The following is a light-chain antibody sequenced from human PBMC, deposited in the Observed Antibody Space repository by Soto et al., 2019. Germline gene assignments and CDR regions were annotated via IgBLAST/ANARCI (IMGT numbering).Light chain of an antibody. J-gene: IGKJ1*01. Sequence: ESVLTQSPGTLSLSPGERATRSCRASQSVSSSFLACYQQEVWHAPSLLIYGASSRATGLPDRFSGSGSGTDFTLTISRLEPEDSAVYYCQQYGSSPRTFGQGTKVDI. CDR3: QQYGSSPRT. CDR1: QSVSSSF. V-gene: IGKV3-20*01. CDR2: GAS.